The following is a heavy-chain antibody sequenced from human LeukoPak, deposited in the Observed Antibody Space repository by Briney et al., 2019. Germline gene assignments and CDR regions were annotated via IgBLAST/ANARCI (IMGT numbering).Heavy chain of an antibody. CDR1: GYTFTSYA. V-gene: IGHV7-4-1*02. J-gene: IGHJ4*02. CDR2: INTNTGNP. D-gene: IGHD6-19*01. Sequence: GASVKVSCKASGYTFTSYAINWVRQAPGQGLEWMGWINTNTGNPTYAQGFTGRFVFSLDTSVSTTSLQITSLKAEDTAIHYCARDQGGSGWAHDYWGQGTLVTVSS. CDR3: ARDQGGSGWAHDY.